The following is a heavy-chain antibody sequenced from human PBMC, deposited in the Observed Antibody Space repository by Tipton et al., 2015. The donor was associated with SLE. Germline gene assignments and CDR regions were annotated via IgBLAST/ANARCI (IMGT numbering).Heavy chain of an antibody. CDR2: IYYSGST. J-gene: IGHJ3*02. D-gene: IGHD1-1*01. CDR3: ARDQGTAGAFDI. V-gene: IGHV4-59*01. Sequence: LRLSCTASGGSISSYYWSWIRQPPGKGLEWIGYIYYSGSTNYNPSLKSRVTISVDTSKNQFSLKLSSVTAADTAVYYCARDQGTAGAFDIWGQGTMVTVSS. CDR1: GGSISSYY.